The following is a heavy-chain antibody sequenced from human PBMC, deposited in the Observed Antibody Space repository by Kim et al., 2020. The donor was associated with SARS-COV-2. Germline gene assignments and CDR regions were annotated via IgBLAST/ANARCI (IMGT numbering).Heavy chain of an antibody. V-gene: IGHV3-23*01. Sequence: GGSLRLSCAASGFTFSSYAMSWVRQAPGKGLEWVSAISGSGGSTYYADSVKGRFTISRDNSKNTLYLQMNSLRAEDTAVYYCAKEGPMVRGVIIDYGMDVWGQGTTVTVSS. CDR3: AKEGPMVRGVIIDYGMDV. J-gene: IGHJ6*02. D-gene: IGHD3-10*01. CDR1: GFTFSSYA. CDR2: ISGSGGST.